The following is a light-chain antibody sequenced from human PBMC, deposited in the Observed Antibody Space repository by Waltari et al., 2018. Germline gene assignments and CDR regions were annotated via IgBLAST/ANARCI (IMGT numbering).Light chain of an antibody. CDR3: MQATHWPYT. J-gene: IGKJ2*01. Sequence: DVVMTQSPASLPVTGGQPASISCRASQSLLYGDGTTNLNWFHQRPGQSPRRLIYKISDRDSGVPDRFSGSQSGTDFTLKISRVEAEDVGVYYCMQATHWPYTFGQGTKLEIK. CDR1: QSLLYGDGTTN. CDR2: KIS. V-gene: IGKV2-30*01.